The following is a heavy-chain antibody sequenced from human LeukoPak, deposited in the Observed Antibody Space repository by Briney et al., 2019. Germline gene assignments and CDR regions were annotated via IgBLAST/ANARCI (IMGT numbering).Heavy chain of an antibody. CDR3: ARYGITIVRGGKYYFDS. J-gene: IGHJ4*02. Sequence: PSETLSLTCTVSGGSISGYFWSWIRQPPGKRLEWIGYIHYSGSTNYNPSLNSRVTISVDTSKNQSSLRLSSVTAADTAVYYCARYGITIVRGGKYYFDSWGQGTLVTVSS. D-gene: IGHD3-10*01. CDR2: IHYSGST. V-gene: IGHV4-59*08. CDR1: GGSISGYF.